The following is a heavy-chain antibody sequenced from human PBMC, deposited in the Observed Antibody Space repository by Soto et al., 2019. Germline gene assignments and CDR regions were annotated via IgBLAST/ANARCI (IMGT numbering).Heavy chain of an antibody. Sequence: GGSLKLSCLTSGFTFSSYVMHRGRPTPGEGLEWVAGISVYGSSTHYADSVKGRFTISRDNSKNTLYLQMDSLTVEETTVYYCAREDESSGRAGTFQHWGQGTLVTVSS. V-gene: IGHV3-30-3*01. J-gene: IGHJ1*01. CDR2: ISVYGSST. CDR3: AREDESSGRAGTFQH. CDR1: GFTFSSYV. D-gene: IGHD3-22*01.